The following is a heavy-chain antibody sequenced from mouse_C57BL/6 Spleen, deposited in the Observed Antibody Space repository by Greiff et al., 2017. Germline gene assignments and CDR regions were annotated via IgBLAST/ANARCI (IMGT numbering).Heavy chain of an antibody. J-gene: IGHJ4*01. D-gene: IGHD1-2*01. CDR3: ASVDYYGHYYAMDY. Sequence: QVQLQQSGAELVKPGASVKMSCKASGYTFTSYWITWVKQRPGQGLEWIGDIYPGSGSTNYNEKFKSKATLTVDTSSSTAYMQLSSLTSEDSAVYYGASVDYYGHYYAMDYWGQGTSVTVSS. CDR1: GYTFTSYW. V-gene: IGHV1-55*01. CDR2: IYPGSGST.